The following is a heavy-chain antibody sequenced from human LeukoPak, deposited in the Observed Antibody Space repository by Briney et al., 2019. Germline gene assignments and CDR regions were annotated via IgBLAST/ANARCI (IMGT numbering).Heavy chain of an antibody. V-gene: IGHV4-31*03. CDR3: ARDRDSSGLFDY. CDR1: GGSISSGGYY. CDR2: IYYSGST. J-gene: IGHJ4*02. D-gene: IGHD3-22*01. Sequence: SETLSLTCTVSGGSISSGGYYWSWIRQHPGKGLEWIGYIYYSGSTYYNPSLKSRVTISVDTSKNQFSLKLSSVTAADTAVYYCARDRDSSGLFDYWGQGILVTVSS.